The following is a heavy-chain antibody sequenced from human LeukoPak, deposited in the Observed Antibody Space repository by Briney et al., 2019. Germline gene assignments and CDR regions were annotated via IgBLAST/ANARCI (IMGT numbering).Heavy chain of an antibody. CDR3: ARAPRDSSSSNYMRRFDY. V-gene: IGHV4-38-2*01. D-gene: IGHD3-22*01. Sequence: SETLSLTCAASGYSISSDNYWVWIRQPPGQGLEWTGGIYHSGSTYYNPSLKSRVTMSVGTSKNQFSLKLSSVTAADTAVYYCARAPRDSSSSNYMRRFDYWGQGTLVTVSS. CDR1: GYSISSDNY. J-gene: IGHJ4*02. CDR2: IYHSGST.